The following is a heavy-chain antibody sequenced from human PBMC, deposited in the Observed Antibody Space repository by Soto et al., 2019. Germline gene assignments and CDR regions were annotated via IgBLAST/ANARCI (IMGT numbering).Heavy chain of an antibody. J-gene: IGHJ4*02. CDR3: AKDQDIVVVPAARDY. CDR2: ISGSGGST. V-gene: IGHV3-23*01. D-gene: IGHD2-2*01. CDR1: GFTFNSYA. Sequence: EVQLLESGGGLVQPGGSLRLSCAAPGFTFNSYAMSWVRQAPGQGLQWVSSISGSGGSTYYADSVKGRFTISRDNSKNTLYLQMNSLRAEDTAVYYCAKDQDIVVVPAARDYWGQGTLVTVSS.